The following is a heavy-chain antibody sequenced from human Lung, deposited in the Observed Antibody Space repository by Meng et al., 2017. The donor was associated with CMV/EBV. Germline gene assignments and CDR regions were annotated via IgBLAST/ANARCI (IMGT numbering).Heavy chain of an antibody. V-gene: IGHV3-74*01. CDR2: IAADGSRT. CDR3: ARGAPYYCSGGSCYSQPFDY. J-gene: IGHJ4*02. Sequence: RSYWMHWVRQAPGKGLVWVSRIAADGSRTNYADSVKGRITISRDNAKDTLYLHMNSLRAEDSAVYYCARGAPYYCSGGSCYSQPFDYWGQGTLVTVSS. D-gene: IGHD2-15*01. CDR1: RSYW.